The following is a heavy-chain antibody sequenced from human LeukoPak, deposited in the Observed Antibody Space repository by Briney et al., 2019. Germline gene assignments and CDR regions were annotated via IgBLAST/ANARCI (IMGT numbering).Heavy chain of an antibody. J-gene: IGHJ5*02. Sequence: KPSETLSLTCTVSGGSISSYYWSWIRQPPGKGLEWIGYIYYSGSTNYNPSLKSRVTISVDTSKNQFSLKLSSVTAVDTAVYYCARVPSHGQGWFDPWGQGTLVTVSS. V-gene: IGHV4-59*01. CDR3: ARVPSHGQGWFDP. CDR1: GGSISSYY. CDR2: IYYSGST.